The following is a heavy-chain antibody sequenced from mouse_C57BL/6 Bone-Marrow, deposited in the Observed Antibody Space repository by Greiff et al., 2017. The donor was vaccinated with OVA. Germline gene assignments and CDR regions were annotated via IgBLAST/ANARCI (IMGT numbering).Heavy chain of an antibody. J-gene: IGHJ1*03. CDR1: GFTFSDYG. CDR2: ISSGSSTI. CDR3: ANSFWYFDV. D-gene: IGHD1-1*01. Sequence: EVMLVESGGGLVKPGGSLKLSCAASGFTFSDYGMHWVRQAPAKGLEWVAYISSGSSTIYYADTVKGRFTISRDNAKNTLFLQMTSLRSEDTAMYYCANSFWYFDVWGTGTTVTVSS. V-gene: IGHV5-17*01.